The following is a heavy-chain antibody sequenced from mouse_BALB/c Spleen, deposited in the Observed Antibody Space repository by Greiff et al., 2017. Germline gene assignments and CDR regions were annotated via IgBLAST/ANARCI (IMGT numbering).Heavy chain of an antibody. CDR3: ARHGNYY. Sequence: EVQLVESGGDLVKPGGSLKLSCAASGFTFSSYGMCWVRQTPDKRLEWVATISSGGSYTYYPDSVKGRFTISRDNAKNTLYLQMSSLKSEDTAMYYCARHGNYYWGQGTTLTVSS. J-gene: IGHJ2*01. V-gene: IGHV5-6*01. CDR1: GFTFSSYG. CDR2: ISSGGSYT. D-gene: IGHD2-1*01.